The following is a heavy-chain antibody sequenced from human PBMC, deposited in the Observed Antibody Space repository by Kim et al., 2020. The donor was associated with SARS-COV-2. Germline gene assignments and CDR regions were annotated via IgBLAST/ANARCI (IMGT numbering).Heavy chain of an antibody. CDR2: IFTYGTMT. D-gene: IGHD1-26*01. Sequence: GGSLRLSCAASGFTFSDYWMHWVRQVPGKGLVWVSRIFTYGTMTTYADSVKGRFTISRDNANNRLYLQMNSLRAEDTAVSYCVRGIGDSWGQGALVTVSS. J-gene: IGHJ4*02. V-gene: IGHV3-74*01. CDR1: GFTFSDYW. CDR3: VRGIGDS.